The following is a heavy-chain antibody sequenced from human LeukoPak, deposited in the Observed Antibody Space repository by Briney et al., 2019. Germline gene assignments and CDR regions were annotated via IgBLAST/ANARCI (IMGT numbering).Heavy chain of an antibody. Sequence: SETLSLTCTVSGGSISSSSYYWGWIRQPPGKGLEWIGSIYYSGSTYYNPSLKSRVTISVDTSKNQFSLKLSSVTAADTAVYYCARVRADYDSSGYYYYYYGMDVWGQGTTVTVSS. D-gene: IGHD3-22*01. CDR3: ARVRADYDSSGYYYYYYGMDV. CDR2: IYYSGST. CDR1: GGSISSSSYY. V-gene: IGHV4-39*07. J-gene: IGHJ6*02.